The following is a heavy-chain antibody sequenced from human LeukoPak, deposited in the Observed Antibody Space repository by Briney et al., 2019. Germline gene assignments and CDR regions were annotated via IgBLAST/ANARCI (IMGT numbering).Heavy chain of an antibody. V-gene: IGHV3-9*01. CDR1: GFNFDDYA. CDR3: AKSGIFQGYYFYYMDV. CDR2: ISWNSDKI. D-gene: IGHD2-15*01. Sequence: GGSLRLACAASGFNFDDYAMHWVRQAPRKGLEWVSGISWNSDKIGYADSVKGRFTISRDNAKKSLYLQMNSPRPEDTALYYCAKSGIFQGYYFYYMDVWGKGTTVTISS. J-gene: IGHJ6*03.